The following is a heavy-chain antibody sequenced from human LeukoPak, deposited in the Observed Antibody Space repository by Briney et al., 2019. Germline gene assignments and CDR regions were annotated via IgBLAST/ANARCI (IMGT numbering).Heavy chain of an antibody. D-gene: IGHD1-26*01. V-gene: IGHV1-69*04. Sequence: ASVKVSCKVSGGTFSSYTISWVRQAPGQGLEWMGRIIPILGIANYAQKFQGRVTITADKSTSTAYMELSSLRSEDTAVYYCARDGREPQEYYYYMDVWGKGTTVTVSS. CDR1: GGTFSSYT. J-gene: IGHJ6*03. CDR2: IIPILGIA. CDR3: ARDGREPQEYYYYMDV.